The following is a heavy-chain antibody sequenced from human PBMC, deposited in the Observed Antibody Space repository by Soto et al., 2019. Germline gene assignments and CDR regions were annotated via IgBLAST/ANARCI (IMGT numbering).Heavy chain of an antibody. V-gene: IGHV4-31*03. CDR3: ARERWRDCSSTSCPRDV. CDR2: IYYSGST. D-gene: IGHD2-2*01. CDR1: GGSISSGGYY. J-gene: IGHJ6*02. Sequence: KASETLSLTCTVSGGSISSGGYYWSWIRQHPGRGLEWIGYIYYSGSTYYNPSLKSRVTISVDTSKNQFSLKLSSVTAADTAVYYCARERWRDCSSTSCPRDVWGQGTTVTVSS.